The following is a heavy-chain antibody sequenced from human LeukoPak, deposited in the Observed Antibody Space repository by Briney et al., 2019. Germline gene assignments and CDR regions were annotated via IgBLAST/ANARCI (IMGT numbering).Heavy chain of an antibody. CDR2: IYYSGST. D-gene: IGHD3-22*01. V-gene: IGHV4-39*01. J-gene: IGHJ4*02. CDR1: GGSISSSTYY. CDR3: ARLYYDSSGYYYVPDYFDY. Sequence: SETLSLTCTVSGGSISSSTYYWGWIRQPPGKGLEWIGNIYYSGSTYYNPSLKSRVTISVDTSKNQFSLKLTSVTAADTAVYYCARLYYDSSGYYYVPDYFDYWGQGTLVTVYS.